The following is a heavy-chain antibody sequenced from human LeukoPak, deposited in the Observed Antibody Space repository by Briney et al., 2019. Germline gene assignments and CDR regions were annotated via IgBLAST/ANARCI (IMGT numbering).Heavy chain of an antibody. D-gene: IGHD6-13*01. V-gene: IGHV3-64*01. CDR1: GFTFSSYA. CDR3: ARGGASSWYGEGLFDY. Sequence: GGSLRLSCAASGFTFSSYAMHWFRQAPGKGLEYVSAISSNGGSTYYANSVKGRFTISRDNSKNTLYLQMGSLRAEDMAVYYCARGGASSWYGEGLFDYWGQGTLVTVSS. J-gene: IGHJ4*02. CDR2: ISSNGGST.